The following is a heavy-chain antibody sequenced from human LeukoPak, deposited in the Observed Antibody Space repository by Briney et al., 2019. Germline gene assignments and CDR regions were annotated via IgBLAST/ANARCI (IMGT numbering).Heavy chain of an antibody. D-gene: IGHD5-24*01. V-gene: IGHV3-30*02. CDR1: GFTFSSYG. CDR3: ANLGEVEMATIPTY. Sequence: GRSLRLSCAASGFTFSSYGMHWVRQAPGKGLEWVAFIRYDGSNKYYADSVKGRFTISRDNSKNTLYLQMNSLRAEDTAVYYCANLGEVEMATIPTYWGQGTLVTVSS. J-gene: IGHJ4*02. CDR2: IRYDGSNK.